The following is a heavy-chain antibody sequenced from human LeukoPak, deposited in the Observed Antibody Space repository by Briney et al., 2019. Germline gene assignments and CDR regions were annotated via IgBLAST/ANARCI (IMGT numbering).Heavy chain of an antibody. CDR2: IYSGDIR. Sequence: HPGGSLRLSCAASGFTVSTNYMNWVRQAPGKGLEWVSVIYSGDIRYYADSVKGRFTISRDNSKNTLYLQMNSLRADDTAVYYCATIWSGYYHRPPPDYWGQGTLVTVSS. CDR3: ATIWSGYYHRPPPDY. J-gene: IGHJ4*02. V-gene: IGHV3-66*01. CDR1: GFTVSTNY. D-gene: IGHD3-3*01.